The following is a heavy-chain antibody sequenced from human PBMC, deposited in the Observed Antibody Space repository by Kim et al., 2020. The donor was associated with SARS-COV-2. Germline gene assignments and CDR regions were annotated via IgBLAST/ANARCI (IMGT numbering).Heavy chain of an antibody. V-gene: IGHV3-21*01. J-gene: IGHJ2*01. CDR2: ISSSSSYI. CDR1: GFTFSSYS. Sequence: GGSLRLSCAASGFTFSSYSMNWVRQAPGKGLEWVSSISSSSSYIYYADSVKGRFTISRDNAKNSLYLQMNSLRAEDTAVYYCAREGGSGARYFDLWGRGTLVTVSS. CDR3: AREGGSGARYFDL. D-gene: IGHD3-10*01.